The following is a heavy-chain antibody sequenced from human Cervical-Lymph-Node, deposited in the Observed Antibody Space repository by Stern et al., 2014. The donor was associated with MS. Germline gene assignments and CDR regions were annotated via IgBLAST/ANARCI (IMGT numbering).Heavy chain of an antibody. D-gene: IGHD6-19*01. CDR3: ARDLGCISGECGSTMRSKDYYYGMDV. V-gene: IGHV4-31*03. J-gene: IGHJ6*02. CDR2: IYYTGNT. CDR1: GRSISSTDYY. Sequence: QVQLVESGPGLVKPSQTLSLTCTVSGRSISSTDYYWTWLRQRPGKGLEWIGYIYYTGNTRYNPSLKSRVSMSVDTSKSQFSLNLSSVTAADSAVYYCARDLGCISGECGSTMRSKDYYYGMDVWGQGTTVVVSS.